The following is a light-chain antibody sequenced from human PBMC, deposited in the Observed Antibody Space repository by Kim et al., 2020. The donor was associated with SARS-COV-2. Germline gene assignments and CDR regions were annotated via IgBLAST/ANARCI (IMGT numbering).Light chain of an antibody. CDR2: GAS. Sequence: EIVLTQSPGTLSSSPGETATFSCRASESVDSSKLAWYQQKPGQAPRLLIFGASSRATGIPDRFSGSGSGTDFTLTISRLEPEDFAVYYCKQFGGSPPITFGQGTRLEIK. CDR1: ESVDSSK. J-gene: IGKJ5*01. CDR3: KQFGGSPPIT. V-gene: IGKV3-20*01.